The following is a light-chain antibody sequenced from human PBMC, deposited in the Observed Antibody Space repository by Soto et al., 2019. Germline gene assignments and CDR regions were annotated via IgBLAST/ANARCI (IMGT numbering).Light chain of an antibody. CDR1: RSVTGDY. CDR2: AAA. Sequence: EIVLTQSPGTLSLSPGERATLSCRASRSVTGDYVAWYQQTPGQAPRLLIYAAATRATGIPERFSGRGSGTDFTLTISRLEPEDFAVYCCQQYGSSPPTFGQGTRLEIK. J-gene: IGKJ5*01. CDR3: QQYGSSPPT. V-gene: IGKV3-20*01.